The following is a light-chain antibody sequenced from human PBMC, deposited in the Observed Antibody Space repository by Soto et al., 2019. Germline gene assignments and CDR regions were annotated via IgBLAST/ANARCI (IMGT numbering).Light chain of an antibody. CDR2: GAS. CDR3: QQYNNWPPIT. Sequence: EIVMTKHSPSIPSVSNGERAILSSRASYSVSSDLAWYHQKPGQAPRLLIYGASTRATGIPARFSGSGSGTEFTLTINSLQSEDFAVYYCQQYNNWPPITFGQGTRLEV. J-gene: IGKJ5*01. V-gene: IGKV3-15*01. CDR1: YSVSSD.